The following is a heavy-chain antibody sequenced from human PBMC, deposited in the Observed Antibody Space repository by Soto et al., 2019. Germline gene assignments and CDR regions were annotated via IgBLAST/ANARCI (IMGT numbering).Heavy chain of an antibody. D-gene: IGHD3-22*01. Sequence: SVKVSCKASGGTFSSYTISWVRQAPGQGLEWMGGIIPIFGTANYAQKFQGRVTITADESTSTAYMELSSLRSEDTAVYYCARVGPRAESSGYSDYWGQGTLVTVSS. CDR3: ARVGPRAESSGYSDY. V-gene: IGHV1-69*13. J-gene: IGHJ4*02. CDR2: IIPIFGTA. CDR1: GGTFSSYT.